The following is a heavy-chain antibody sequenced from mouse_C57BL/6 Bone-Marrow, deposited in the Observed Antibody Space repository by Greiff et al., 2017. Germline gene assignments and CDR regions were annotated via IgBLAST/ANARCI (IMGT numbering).Heavy chain of an antibody. D-gene: IGHD1-1*01. J-gene: IGHJ4*01. Sequence: QVQLKESGAELMKPGASVKLSCKATGYTFTGYWIEWVKQRPGHGLEWIGEILPGSGSTNYNEKFKGKATFTADTSSNTAYMQLSSLTTEDSAIYYCARNSYYYGSSPYAMDDWGQGTSVTVSS. CDR2: ILPGSGST. CDR1: GYTFTGYW. V-gene: IGHV1-9*01. CDR3: ARNSYYYGSSPYAMDD.